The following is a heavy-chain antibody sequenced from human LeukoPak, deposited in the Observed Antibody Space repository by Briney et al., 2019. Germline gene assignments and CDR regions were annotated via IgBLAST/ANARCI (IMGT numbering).Heavy chain of an antibody. D-gene: IGHD2-15*01. V-gene: IGHV1-2*02. CDR1: GYTFTDYY. CDR2: INPNSGGT. Sequence: ASVKVSCKASGYTFTDYYMHWVRQAPGQGLEWMGCINPNSGGTNYAQKFQGRVTMTRDTSISTAYMELSRLRSEDTAVYYCARVPPDYCSGGSCYLSPRYYYYMDVWGKGTTVTISS. J-gene: IGHJ6*03. CDR3: ARVPPDYCSGGSCYLSPRYYYYMDV.